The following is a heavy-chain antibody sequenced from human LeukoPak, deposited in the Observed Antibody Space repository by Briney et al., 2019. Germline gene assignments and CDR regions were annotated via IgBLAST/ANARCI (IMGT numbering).Heavy chain of an antibody. J-gene: IGHJ4*02. D-gene: IGHD3-3*01. Sequence: PGGSLRLSCAASGFTFSSYAMSWVRQAPGKGLEWVSAISGSGGSTYYADSVKGRFTISRDNSKNTLYLQMNSLRAEDTAVYYCARDYDFWSGYLDYWGQGTLVTVSS. CDR2: ISGSGGST. V-gene: IGHV3-23*01. CDR1: GFTFSSYA. CDR3: ARDYDFWSGYLDY.